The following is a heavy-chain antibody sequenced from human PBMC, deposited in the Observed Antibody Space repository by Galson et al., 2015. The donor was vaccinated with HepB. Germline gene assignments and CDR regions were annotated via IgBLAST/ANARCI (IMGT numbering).Heavy chain of an antibody. J-gene: IGHJ4*02. CDR2: ISYDGSNK. V-gene: IGHV3-30*04. CDR3: ARDSGAVAGTFDY. CDR1: GFTFSSYA. Sequence: SLRLSCAASGFTFSSYAMHWVRQAPGKGLEWVAVISYDGSNKYYADSVKGRFTISRDNSKNTLYLQMNSLRAEDTAVYYCARDSGAVAGTFDYWGQGTLVTVSS. D-gene: IGHD6-19*01.